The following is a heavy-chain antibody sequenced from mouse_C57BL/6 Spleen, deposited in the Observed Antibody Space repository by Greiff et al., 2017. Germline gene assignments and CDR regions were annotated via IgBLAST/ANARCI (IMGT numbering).Heavy chain of an antibody. V-gene: IGHV14-2*01. D-gene: IGHD1-1*01. J-gene: IGHJ1*03. CDR1: GFNIKDYY. CDR3: APTTVVAHWYFDV. CDR2: IDPEDGET. Sequence: EVQLQQSGAELVKPGASVKLSCTASGFNIKDYYMHWVKQRTEQGLEWSGRIDPEDGETKYVPKFQGKATITADTSSNTASLQLSSLTSEDTAVYYCAPTTVVAHWYFDVWGTGTTVTVSS.